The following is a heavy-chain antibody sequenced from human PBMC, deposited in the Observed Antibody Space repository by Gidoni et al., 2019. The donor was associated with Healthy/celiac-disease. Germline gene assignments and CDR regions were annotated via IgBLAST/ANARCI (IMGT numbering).Heavy chain of an antibody. CDR1: GGSISSYY. D-gene: IGHD6-19*01. V-gene: IGHV4-59*01. CDR3: ARTRTAVAGPPYFDY. Sequence: QVQLQESGPGLVKPSETLSLTCTVSGGSISSYYWSWIRQHPGKGLEWIGYIYYSGSTNYNPSLKSRVTISVDTSKNQFSLKLSSVTAADTAVYYCARTRTAVAGPPYFDYWGQGTLVTVSS. CDR2: IYYSGST. J-gene: IGHJ4*02.